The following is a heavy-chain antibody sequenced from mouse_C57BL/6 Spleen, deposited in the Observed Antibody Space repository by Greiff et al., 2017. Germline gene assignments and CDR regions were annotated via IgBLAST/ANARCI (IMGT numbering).Heavy chain of an antibody. CDR2: IYPGSGST. J-gene: IGHJ4*01. V-gene: IGHV1-55*01. Sequence: QVQLQQPGAELVKPGASVKMSCKASGYTFTSYWITWVKQRPGQGLEWIGDIYPGSGSTNYNEKFKSKATLTVDTSSSTAYMQLSSLTSEDSAVYYCVTTVVAEDYAMDYWGQGTSVTVSS. CDR1: GYTFTSYW. D-gene: IGHD1-1*01. CDR3: VTTVVAEDYAMDY.